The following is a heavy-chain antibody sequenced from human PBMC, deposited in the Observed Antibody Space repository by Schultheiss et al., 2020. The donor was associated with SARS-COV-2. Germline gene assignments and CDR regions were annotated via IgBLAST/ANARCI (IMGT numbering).Heavy chain of an antibody. CDR2: IIPIFGTA. Sequence: SVKVSCKASGGTFSSYAISWVRQAPGQGLEWMGGIIPIFGTANYAQKFQGRVTITADESTSTAYMELSSLRSEDTAVYYCARDGGYYGSGSYWEHAFDIWGQGTMVTVSS. CDR3: ARDGGYYGSGSYWEHAFDI. J-gene: IGHJ3*02. D-gene: IGHD3-10*01. CDR1: GGTFSSYA. V-gene: IGHV1-69*13.